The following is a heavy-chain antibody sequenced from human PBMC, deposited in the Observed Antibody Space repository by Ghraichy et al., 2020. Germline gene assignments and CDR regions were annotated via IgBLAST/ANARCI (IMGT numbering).Heavy chain of an antibody. J-gene: IGHJ5*02. CDR3: AKDVWGRSAYYTWFDP. Sequence: LSLTCTASGFTFDDHVMHWVRQVPGKGLEWVSSISWNSGSIDYADSVKGRFTISRDNAKNCLYLQMNSLRVEDTAFYYCAKDVWGRSAYYTWFDPRGQGTLVTVSS. CDR1: GFTFDDHV. V-gene: IGHV3-9*01. CDR2: ISWNSGSI. D-gene: IGHD3-3*01.